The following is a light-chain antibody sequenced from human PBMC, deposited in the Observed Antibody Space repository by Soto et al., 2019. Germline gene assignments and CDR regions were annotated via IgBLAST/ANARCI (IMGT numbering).Light chain of an antibody. Sequence: QSVLTQPPSASGTPGQRVTISCSGSSSNIGSNTVNWYQQLPGTAPKLLTYSNNQRPSGVPDRFSGSKSGTSASLAISGLQSEDEADYCCAAWDDSLNGYVFGTGTRSPS. V-gene: IGLV1-44*01. J-gene: IGLJ1*01. CDR2: SNN. CDR1: SSNIGSNT. CDR3: AAWDDSLNGYV.